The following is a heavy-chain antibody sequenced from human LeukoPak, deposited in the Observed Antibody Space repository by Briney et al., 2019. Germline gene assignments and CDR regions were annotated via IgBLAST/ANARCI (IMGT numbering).Heavy chain of an antibody. V-gene: IGHV3-23*01. CDR3: AKDGDNGYSYNIDY. CDR1: GFTFSNYA. J-gene: IGHJ4*02. CDR2: TSGSGGLT. Sequence: GGSLRLSCAASGFTFSNYAMSWVRQGPGKGLEWVSSTSGSGGLTYYADFVKGRFTISRDNSKHTLYMQMNSLRAEDTAVYYCAKDGDNGYSYNIDYWGPGTLITVSS. D-gene: IGHD5-18*01.